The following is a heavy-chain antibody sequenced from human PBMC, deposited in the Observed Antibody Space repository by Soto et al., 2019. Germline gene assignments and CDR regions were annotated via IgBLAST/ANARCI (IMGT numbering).Heavy chain of an antibody. CDR2: INPNSGGT. CDR1: GYTFTGYY. J-gene: IGHJ6*02. Sequence: ASVKVSCKASGYTFTGYYMHWVRQAPGQGLEWMGWINPNSGGTNYAQKFQGRVTMARDTSISTAYMELSRLRSDDTAVYYCARDRQWGYDFWRGYLDNYYYYGMDVWGQGTTVTVSS. CDR3: ARDRQWGYDFWRGYLDNYYYYGMDV. D-gene: IGHD3-3*01. V-gene: IGHV1-2*02.